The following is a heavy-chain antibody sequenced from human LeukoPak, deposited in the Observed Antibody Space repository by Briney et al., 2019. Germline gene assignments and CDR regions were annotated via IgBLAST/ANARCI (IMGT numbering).Heavy chain of an antibody. CDR3: ARGFYPYHYYMDV. Sequence: PGGSLRLSCAASGFTFSNYWMQWVRQAPGKGLEWVSRINREGTDTTYAGSVKGRFTISRDNAKDTLFLQVNSLRAEDTAIYNCARGFYPYHYYMDVWGKGTTVTVSS. V-gene: IGHV3-74*01. CDR2: INREGTDT. CDR1: GFTFSNYW. J-gene: IGHJ6*03.